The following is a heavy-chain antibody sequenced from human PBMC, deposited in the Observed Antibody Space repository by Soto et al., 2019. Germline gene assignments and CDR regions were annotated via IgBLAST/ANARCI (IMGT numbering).Heavy chain of an antibody. CDR1: GGSVSSGSYY. CDR3: ARGRRFLEWLFMNWFDP. D-gene: IGHD3-3*01. Sequence: SETLSLTXTVSGGSVSSGSYYWSWIRQPPGKGLEWIGYIYYSGSTNYNPSLKSRVTISVDTSKNQFSLKLSSVTAADTAVYYCARGRRFLEWLFMNWFDPWGQGTLVTVSS. J-gene: IGHJ5*02. CDR2: IYYSGST. V-gene: IGHV4-61*01.